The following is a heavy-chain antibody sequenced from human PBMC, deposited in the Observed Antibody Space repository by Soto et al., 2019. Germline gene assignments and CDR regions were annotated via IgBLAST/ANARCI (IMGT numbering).Heavy chain of an antibody. J-gene: IGHJ4*02. Sequence: NPSETLSLTCTVSGGSISSYYWSWIRQPAGKELEWIGRIYTSGSTSYNPSLKSRVTMSVDTSKSQFSLRLSSVTAADTAVYYCARGLSRSFDYWGPGSLVTVSS. CDR1: GGSISSYY. D-gene: IGHD3-10*01. CDR2: IYTSGST. CDR3: ARGLSRSFDY. V-gene: IGHV4-4*07.